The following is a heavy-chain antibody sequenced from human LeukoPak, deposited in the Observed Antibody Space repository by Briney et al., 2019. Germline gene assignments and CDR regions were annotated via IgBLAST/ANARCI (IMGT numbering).Heavy chain of an antibody. D-gene: IGHD2-2*01. Sequence: PGGSLRLSCAASGFTFSNYGMHWVRQAPGKGLEGVAVIWYDGSNTYYTDSVKGRFTISRDNSKNTLFLQMNSLRAEDTAVYYCARSPAANTPFDYYLDSWGQGTLVAVSS. CDR1: GFTFSNYG. V-gene: IGHV3-33*01. CDR3: ARSPAANTPFDYYLDS. J-gene: IGHJ4*02. CDR2: IWYDGSNT.